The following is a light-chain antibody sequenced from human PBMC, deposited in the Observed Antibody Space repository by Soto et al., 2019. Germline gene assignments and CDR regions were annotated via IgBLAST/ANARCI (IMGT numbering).Light chain of an antibody. Sequence: QSVLTQPASVSGSPGQSITISCTGTSHDVGDYDYVSWYQQHPGKAPKILIYEVSNRPSGVSNRFSGSKSGNTASLTISGLQTEDEADYYCSSYRIAYTYVFETGTNATVL. V-gene: IGLV2-14*01. CDR2: EVS. CDR3: SSYRIAYTYV. CDR1: SHDVGDYDY. J-gene: IGLJ1*01.